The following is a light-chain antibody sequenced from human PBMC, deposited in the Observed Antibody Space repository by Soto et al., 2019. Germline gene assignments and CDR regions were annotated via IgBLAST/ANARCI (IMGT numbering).Light chain of an antibody. J-gene: IGKJ1*01. CDR3: QQRSNWPVT. V-gene: IGKV3-11*01. CDR1: QSVSSY. Sequence: EIVLTQSPATLSLSPGESATLSCRASQSVSSYLAWYQQKPGQAPRLLIYDASRRATGIPARFSGSGSGTDFTLTISSLEPGDFAVYYCQQRSNWPVTFGQGTKVEIK. CDR2: DAS.